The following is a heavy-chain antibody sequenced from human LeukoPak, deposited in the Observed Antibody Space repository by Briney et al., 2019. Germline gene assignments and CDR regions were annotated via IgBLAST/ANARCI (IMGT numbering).Heavy chain of an antibody. CDR2: IYHSGST. V-gene: IGHV4-38-2*02. CDR3: ARNSGYGSGSYRYYYYYYYMDV. J-gene: IGHJ6*03. CDR1: GYSISNRYY. D-gene: IGHD3-10*01. Sequence: SSETLSLTCTVSGYSISNRYYWGWIRQPPGKGLEWIGSIYHSGSTDYNASLKSRVTISVDTSKNQFSLKLSSVTAADTAVYYCARNSGYGSGSYRYYYYYYYMDVWGKGTTVTVSS.